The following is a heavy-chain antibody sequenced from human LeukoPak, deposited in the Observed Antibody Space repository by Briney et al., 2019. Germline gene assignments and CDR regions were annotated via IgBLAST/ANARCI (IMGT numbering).Heavy chain of an antibody. J-gene: IGHJ5*02. V-gene: IGHV1-69*13. CDR2: IIPIFGTA. CDR3: ASSRQQQLVRWFDP. D-gene: IGHD6-13*01. CDR1: GGTFSSYA. Sequence: SVKVSCKASGGTFSSYAISWVRQAPGQGLEWMGGIIPIFGTANYAQKFQGRVTITADESTSTAYMELSSLGSEDTAVYYCASSRQQQLVRWFDPWGQGTLVTVSS.